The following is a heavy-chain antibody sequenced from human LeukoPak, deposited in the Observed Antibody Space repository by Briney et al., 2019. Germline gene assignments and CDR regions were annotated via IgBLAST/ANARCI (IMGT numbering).Heavy chain of an antibody. J-gene: IGHJ4*02. CDR1: GFTFNSYA. CDR3: ARSGVLYDIWTGNFDY. CDR2: ISYDGSNK. Sequence: PGGSLRLSCAASGFTFNSYAMHWVRQAPGKGLEWVAVISYDGSNKYYADSVKGRFTISRDNSKNTLYLQMNSLRAEDTAVYYCARSGVLYDIWTGNFDYWGQGTLVTVSS. V-gene: IGHV3-30-3*01. D-gene: IGHD3-9*01.